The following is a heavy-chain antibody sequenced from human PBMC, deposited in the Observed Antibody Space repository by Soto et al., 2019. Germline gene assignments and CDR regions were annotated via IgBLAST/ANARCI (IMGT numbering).Heavy chain of an antibody. CDR2: ISGSGGST. CDR3: AIPPYYDFWRGYYTAVYYYYYYMDV. V-gene: IGHV3-23*01. J-gene: IGHJ6*03. D-gene: IGHD3-3*01. CDR1: GFTFSSYA. Sequence: EVQLLESGGGLVQPVGSLRLSCAASGFTFSSYAMSWVRQAPGKGLEWVSAISGSGGSTYYEDSVKGRFTISRDNSTKTLYLQMNRLRAEAPAVYYCAIPPYYDFWRGYYTAVYYYYYYMDVWGKGTTVTVSS.